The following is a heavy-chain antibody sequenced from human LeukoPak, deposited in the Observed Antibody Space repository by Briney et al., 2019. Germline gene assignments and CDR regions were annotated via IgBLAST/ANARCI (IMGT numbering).Heavy chain of an antibody. CDR2: ISGSGGST. Sequence: PGGSLRLSCAASGFTFSSYAMSWVRQAPGKGLEWVSAISGSGGSTYYADSVKGRFTISRDNSKNTLYLQMNSLRAEDTAVYYCAKDLEANYYDSSGYWFDPWGQGTLVTVSS. D-gene: IGHD3-22*01. V-gene: IGHV3-23*01. CDR3: AKDLEANYYDSSGYWFDP. J-gene: IGHJ5*02. CDR1: GFTFSSYA.